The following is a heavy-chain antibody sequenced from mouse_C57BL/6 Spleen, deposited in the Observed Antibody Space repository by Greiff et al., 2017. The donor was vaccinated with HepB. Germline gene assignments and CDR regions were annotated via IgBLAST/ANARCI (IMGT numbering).Heavy chain of an antibody. J-gene: IGHJ1*03. CDR2: IYPRDGST. V-gene: IGHV1-85*01. Sequence: VQVVESGPELVKPGASVKLSCKASGYTFTSYDINWVKQRPGQGLEWIGWIYPRDGSTKYNEKFKGKATLTVDTSSSTAYMELHSLTSEDSAVYFCARGPGTSYWYFDVWGTGTTVTVSS. CDR1: GYTFTSYD. CDR3: ARGPGTSYWYFDV. D-gene: IGHD4-1*01.